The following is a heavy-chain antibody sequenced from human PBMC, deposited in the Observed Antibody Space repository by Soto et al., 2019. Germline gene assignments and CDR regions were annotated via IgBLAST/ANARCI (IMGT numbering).Heavy chain of an antibody. Sequence: QVQLVESGGGVVQPGRSLRLSCAASGFTFSSYGMHWVRQAPGKGLEWVAVISYDGSNKYYADSVKGRFTISRDNSKNTLYLQMNSLGAEDTAVDYCAKDRGITMVRGVRNPDYWGQGTLVTVSS. D-gene: IGHD3-10*01. CDR1: GFTFSSYG. CDR3: AKDRGITMVRGVRNPDY. V-gene: IGHV3-30*18. CDR2: ISYDGSNK. J-gene: IGHJ4*02.